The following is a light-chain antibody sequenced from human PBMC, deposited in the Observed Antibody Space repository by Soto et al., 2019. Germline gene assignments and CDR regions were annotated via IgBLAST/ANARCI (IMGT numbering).Light chain of an antibody. CDR3: QQSYSTPLT. Sequence: DIQMTQSPSSLSASVADRVTITCRASQSISSYLNWYQQKPGKAPKLLIYAASSLQSGVSSRFSGSGSGTDFTLTISSLQPEDFATYYCQQSYSTPLTFGGGTKVESK. J-gene: IGKJ4*01. CDR1: QSISSY. V-gene: IGKV1-39*01. CDR2: AAS.